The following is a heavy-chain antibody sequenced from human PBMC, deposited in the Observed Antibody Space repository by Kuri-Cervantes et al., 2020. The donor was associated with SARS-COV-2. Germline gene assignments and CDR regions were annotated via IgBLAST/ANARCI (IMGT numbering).Heavy chain of an antibody. CDR1: GFTFSSYG. J-gene: IGHJ4*02. CDR3: AKELIQLWGLDY. V-gene: IGHV3-30*02. D-gene: IGHD5-18*01. CDR2: IRYDGSNK. Sequence: GGSLRLSCAASGFTFSSYGMHWVRQAPGKGLEWVAFIRYDGSNKYYADSVKGRFTISRDKSKNTLYLQMNSLRAEDTAVYYCAKELIQLWGLDYWGQGTLVTVSS.